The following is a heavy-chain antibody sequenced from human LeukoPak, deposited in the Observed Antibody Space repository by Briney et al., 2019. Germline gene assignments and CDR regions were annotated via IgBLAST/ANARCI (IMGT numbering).Heavy chain of an antibody. V-gene: IGHV4-34*01. Sequence: PSETLSLTCAVYGGSFNGYYWSWIRQSPTKGLEWIGEVNHSGSTNYNLSLKSRVTVSVDTSKNQFSLKLTSVTAADTAVYYCAKTGPGDYYGSGRPSDAFDIWGQGTMVTVSS. D-gene: IGHD3-10*01. CDR1: GGSFNGYY. CDR2: VNHSGST. J-gene: IGHJ3*02. CDR3: AKTGPGDYYGSGRPSDAFDI.